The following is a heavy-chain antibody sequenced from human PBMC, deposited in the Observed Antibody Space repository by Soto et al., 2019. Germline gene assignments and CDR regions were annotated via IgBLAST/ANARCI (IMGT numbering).Heavy chain of an antibody. D-gene: IGHD3-10*01. V-gene: IGHV3-7*01. Sequence: PGGSLKLSCEGSGFTFSNAWMNWVRQAPGKGLEWVANIKHDASDEYYVDSVKGRFTISRDNGKSSLYLQMSGLRGEDTAVYYCVRDVYGWGSFGTWGQGTLVTVSS. CDR3: VRDVYGWGSFGT. J-gene: IGHJ5*02. CDR1: GFTFSNAW. CDR2: IKHDASDE.